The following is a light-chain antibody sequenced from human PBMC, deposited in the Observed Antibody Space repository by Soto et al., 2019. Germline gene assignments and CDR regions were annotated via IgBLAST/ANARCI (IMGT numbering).Light chain of an antibody. CDR2: DAS. CDR1: QSVSSY. Sequence: EIVMPQSPATLSVSPGARATLSGRASQSVSSYLAWYQQKPGQAPRLLIYDASNRATGIPARFSGSGSGTDFTLTISSLEPEDFAVYYCQQRSNWPPTFGQGTRLEIK. J-gene: IGKJ5*01. V-gene: IGKV3-11*01. CDR3: QQRSNWPPT.